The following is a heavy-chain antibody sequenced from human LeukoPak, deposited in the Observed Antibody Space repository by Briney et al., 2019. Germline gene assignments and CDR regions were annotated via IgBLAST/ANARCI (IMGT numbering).Heavy chain of an antibody. CDR1: GGTFSSYT. CDR2: IIPILGIA. D-gene: IGHD3-3*01. V-gene: IGHV1-69*04. CDR3: ARDEGYDFWSGRGAYYYYYMDV. Sequence: ASVKVSCKASGGTFSSYTISWVRQAPGQGREWMGRIIPILGIANYAQKFQGRVTITADKSTSTAYMELSNLRSEDTAVYYCARDEGYDFWSGRGAYYYYYMDVWGKGTTVTVSS. J-gene: IGHJ6*03.